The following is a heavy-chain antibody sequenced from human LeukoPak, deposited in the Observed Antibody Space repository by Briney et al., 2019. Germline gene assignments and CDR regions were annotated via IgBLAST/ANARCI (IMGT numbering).Heavy chain of an antibody. D-gene: IGHD4-17*01. Sequence: SETLSLTCTVAVCSISSGNYYWSWIRQPPGKGLDLIGYIYYSGSTYYNPSLKSRVTISVDRSKNQFSLKLNSVTAADTAVYYCARDRYGDHTYFDYWGQGTLVTVSS. CDR1: VCSISSGNYY. J-gene: IGHJ4*02. CDR3: ARDRYGDHTYFDY. V-gene: IGHV4-30-4*01. CDR2: IYYSGST.